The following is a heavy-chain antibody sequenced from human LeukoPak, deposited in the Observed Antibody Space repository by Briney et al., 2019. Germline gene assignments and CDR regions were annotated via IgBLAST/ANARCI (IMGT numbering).Heavy chain of an antibody. D-gene: IGHD1-7*01. Sequence: SVKVSCKASGGTFSSYAISWVRQAPGQGLEWMGGIIPIFGTANYAQKFQGRVTITTDESTSTAYTELSSLRSEDTAVYYCALPSITGTTWFDPWGQGTLVTVSS. CDR2: IIPIFGTA. J-gene: IGHJ5*02. V-gene: IGHV1-69*05. CDR1: GGTFSSYA. CDR3: ALPSITGTTWFDP.